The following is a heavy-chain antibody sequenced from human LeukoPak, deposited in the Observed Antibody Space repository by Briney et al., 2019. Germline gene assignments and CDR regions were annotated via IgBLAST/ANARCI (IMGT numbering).Heavy chain of an antibody. V-gene: IGHV4-59*08. J-gene: IGHJ4*02. D-gene: IGHD6-19*01. CDR1: GGSIRSYY. Sequence: PSETLSLTCTVSGGSIRSYYWSWIRQPPGKGLEWIGYIHYSGSTDYNPSLTSRVTISVDTSKNQFSLKLSSVTAADTAVYYCARLIAVTGSLDYWGQGNLVTVSS. CDR2: IHYSGST. CDR3: ARLIAVTGSLDY.